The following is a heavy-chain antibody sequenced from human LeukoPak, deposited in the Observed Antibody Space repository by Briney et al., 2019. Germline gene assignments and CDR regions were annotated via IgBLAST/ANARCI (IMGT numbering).Heavy chain of an antibody. CDR1: GFTFSNHA. CDR3: ARDHYGYDY. V-gene: IGHV3-48*02. D-gene: IGHD5-18*01. Sequence: PGGSLRLSCAASGFTFSNHAMNWVRQAPGKGLEWISYISSGSSTMYYADSLKGRFTISRDNAKNSLYLQMNSLRDEDTAVYYCARDHYGYDYWGQGTLVTVSS. CDR2: ISSGSSTM. J-gene: IGHJ4*02.